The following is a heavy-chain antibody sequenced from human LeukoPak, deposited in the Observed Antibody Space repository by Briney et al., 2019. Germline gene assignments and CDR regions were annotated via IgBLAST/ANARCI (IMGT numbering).Heavy chain of an antibody. Sequence: GASVKVSCKASGGTFSSYAISWVRQAPGQGLEWMGGIIPVFGTANYAQKFQGRVTITADESTSTAYMELSSLRSEDTAVYYCARVSHNYYYYYMDVWGKGTAVTVSS. J-gene: IGHJ6*03. CDR2: IIPVFGTA. V-gene: IGHV1-69*01. CDR1: GGTFSSYA. CDR3: ARVSHNYYYYYMDV.